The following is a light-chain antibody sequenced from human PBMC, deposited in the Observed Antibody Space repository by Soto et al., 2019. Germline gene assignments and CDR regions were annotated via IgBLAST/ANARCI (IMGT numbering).Light chain of an antibody. CDR2: WAS. Sequence: DIKMTQSPDSLAVSLGETATINCKSSQSILYGSIDKNYLAWYQHKPGQPPRLLIYWASTRASGVPDRFRGSGSGSDFTLTITGLQAEDVAVYYCQQYYSTPPYNLGQGTRLEIK. CDR3: QQYYSTPPYN. V-gene: IGKV4-1*01. J-gene: IGKJ2*01. CDR1: QSILYGSIDKNY.